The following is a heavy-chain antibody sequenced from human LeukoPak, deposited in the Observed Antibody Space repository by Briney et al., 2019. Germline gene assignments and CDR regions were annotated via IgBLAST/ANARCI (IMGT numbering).Heavy chain of an antibody. J-gene: IGHJ4*02. CDR3: ARGGRYYPFDY. CDR1: GFIFSSYN. D-gene: IGHD6-19*01. V-gene: IGHV3-48*01. CDR2: ISYGGATL. Sequence: GGSLRLSCAASGFIFSSYNMNWVRQAPGKGLEWVSYISYGGATLYYADSVKGRLTISRDDAKNSLSLQMNNLRAEDTAVYYCARGGRYYPFDYWGQGTLVTVSS.